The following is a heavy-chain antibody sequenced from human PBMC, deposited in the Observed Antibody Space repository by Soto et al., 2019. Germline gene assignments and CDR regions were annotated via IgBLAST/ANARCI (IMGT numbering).Heavy chain of an antibody. J-gene: IGHJ4*02. CDR1: GFSLSNARMG. CDR3: ARSRIYDSSGYYQFDY. CDR2: IFSNDEK. Sequence: QVTLKESGPVLVKPTETLTLTCTVSGFSLSNARMGVSWIRQPPGKALEWLAHIFSNDEKSYSTSLKSRLTISKDTSKSQVVLTMTNIDPVDTATYSCARSRIYDSSGYYQFDYWGQGTLVTVSS. V-gene: IGHV2-26*01. D-gene: IGHD3-22*01.